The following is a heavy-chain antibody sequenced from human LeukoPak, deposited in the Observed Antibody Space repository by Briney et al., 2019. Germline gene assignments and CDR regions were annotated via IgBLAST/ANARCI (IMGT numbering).Heavy chain of an antibody. CDR2: ISSSGSTI. CDR1: GFTFSSYE. V-gene: IGHV3-48*03. CDR3: AREGVVPAGNTFDY. J-gene: IGHJ4*02. Sequence: PGGSLRLSCAASGFTFSSYEMNWVRQAPGKGLEWVSYISSSGSTIYYADSVKGRFTISRDNAKNSLYLQMNSLRAEDTAVYYCAREGVVPAGNTFDYWGQGTLVTVSS. D-gene: IGHD2-2*01.